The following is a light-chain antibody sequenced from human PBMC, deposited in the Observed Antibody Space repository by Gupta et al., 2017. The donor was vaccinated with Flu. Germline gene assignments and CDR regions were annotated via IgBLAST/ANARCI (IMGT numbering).Light chain of an antibody. CDR1: SSDVGGYNY. CDR3: SSYTISSTLVV. CDR2: EVT. J-gene: IGLJ2*01. Sequence: QSALTQPASVSGSPGQSITISCPGTSSDVGGYNYVSWYQQHPGKAPKLMIYEVTNRPSGVSNRFSGSKSGNTASLTISGLQAEDEADYYCSSYTISSTLVVFGGGTKLTVL. V-gene: IGLV2-14*01.